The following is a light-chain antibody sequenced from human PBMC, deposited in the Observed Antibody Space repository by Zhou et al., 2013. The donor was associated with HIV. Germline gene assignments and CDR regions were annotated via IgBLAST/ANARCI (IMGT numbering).Light chain of an antibody. CDR2: GAS. CDR1: QTVPSNY. J-gene: IGKJ4*01. Sequence: EIVLTQSPGTLSLSPGERATLSCRASQTVPSNYLAWYQQKPGQAPRLLIYGASNRATGIPDRFSGSGSGTDFTLTISRLESEDFAVYYCQQRNTWPLTFGGGTKVEIK. V-gene: IGKV3D-20*02. CDR3: QQRNTWPLT.